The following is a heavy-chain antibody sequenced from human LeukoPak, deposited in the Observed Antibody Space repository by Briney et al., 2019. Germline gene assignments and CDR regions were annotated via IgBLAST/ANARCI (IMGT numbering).Heavy chain of an antibody. CDR3: ARDCSGGGCYSFYY. Sequence: GGSLRLSCAASGFTFSSYWMSWVRQAPGKGLEWVANISQDGRGKYYVDSVRGRFTISRDNAKNSLYLQMSGLRAEDTAVYYCARDCSGGGCYSFYYWGQGSLVTVS. V-gene: IGHV3-7*01. D-gene: IGHD2-15*01. J-gene: IGHJ4*02. CDR2: ISQDGRGK. CDR1: GFTFSSYW.